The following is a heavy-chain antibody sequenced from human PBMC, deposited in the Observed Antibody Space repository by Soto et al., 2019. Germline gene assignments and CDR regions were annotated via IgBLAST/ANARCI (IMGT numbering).Heavy chain of an antibody. CDR3: ARGKQQLVDY. J-gene: IGHJ4*02. CDR1: GFTFSSYS. Sequence: GGSLRLSCAASGFTFSSYSMNWVRQAPGKGLEWVSYISSSSSSTIYYADSVKGRFTISRDNAKNSLYLQMNSLRDEDTAVYYCARGKQQLVDYWGQGTLVTVSS. CDR2: ISSSSSSTI. D-gene: IGHD6-13*01. V-gene: IGHV3-48*02.